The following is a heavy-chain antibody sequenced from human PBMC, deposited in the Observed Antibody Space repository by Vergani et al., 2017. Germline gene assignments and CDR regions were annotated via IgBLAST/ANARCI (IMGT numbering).Heavy chain of an antibody. Sequence: QVQLQESGPGLVKPSETLSLTCTVSGGSVSSGSYYWSWIRQPPGKGLEWIGYIYYSGSTNYNPSLKSRVTISVDTSKNQFSLKLSSVTAADTAVYYCARVEYCDGDCYDAFDIWGQGTMVTVSS. V-gene: IGHV4-61*01. CDR1: GGSVSSGSYY. J-gene: IGHJ3*02. CDR3: ARVEYCDGDCYDAFDI. CDR2: IYYSGST. D-gene: IGHD2-21*01.